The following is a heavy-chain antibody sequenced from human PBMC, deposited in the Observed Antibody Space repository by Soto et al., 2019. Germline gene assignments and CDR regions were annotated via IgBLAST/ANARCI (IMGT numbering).Heavy chain of an antibody. CDR3: ASASRPRAAAALF. V-gene: IGHV4-30-4*01. CDR2: IYYSGST. D-gene: IGHD6-13*01. CDR1: GGSISSGDYY. Sequence: PSETLSLTCTVSGGSISSGDYYWSWIRQPPGKGLEWIGYIYYSGSTYYNPSLKSRVTISVDTSKNQFSLKLSSVTAADTAVYYCASASRPRAAAALFWGQGTLVTVSS. J-gene: IGHJ4*02.